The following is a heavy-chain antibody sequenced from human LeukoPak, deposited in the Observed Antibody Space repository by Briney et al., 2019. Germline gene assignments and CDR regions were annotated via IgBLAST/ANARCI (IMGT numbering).Heavy chain of an antibody. J-gene: IGHJ4*02. CDR1: EFTFSNYW. Sequence: PGGSLRLSCTTSEFTFSNYWMHWVRQVPGKGLVWVSRIDTDGTTTDYADSVKGRFTISRDNAKNTLYLQMNSLRADDTAVYYCARDQVAPYGGNGYYFDYWGQGTLVTVSS. V-gene: IGHV3-74*01. D-gene: IGHD4-23*01. CDR3: ARDQVAPYGGNGYYFDY. CDR2: IDTDGTTT.